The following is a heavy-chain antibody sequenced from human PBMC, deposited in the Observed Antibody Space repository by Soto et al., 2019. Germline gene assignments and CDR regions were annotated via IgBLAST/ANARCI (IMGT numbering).Heavy chain of an antibody. CDR3: ARLWFGEFNLDY. J-gene: IGHJ4*02. D-gene: IGHD3-10*01. V-gene: IGHV4-59*01. Sequence: AGSLALTCAVSGGCMRSYYGSWIRQPPGKGLEWIGYIYYSGSTNYNPSLKSRVTISVDTSKNQFSLKLSSVTAADTAVYYCARLWFGEFNLDYWGQGTLVTVSS. CDR2: IYYSGST. CDR1: GGCMRSYY.